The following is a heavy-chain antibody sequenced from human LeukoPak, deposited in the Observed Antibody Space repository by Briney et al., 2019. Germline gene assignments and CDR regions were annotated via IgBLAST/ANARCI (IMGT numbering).Heavy chain of an antibody. CDR1: GFTFSDAW. J-gene: IGHJ5*02. CDR3: AKGPGYSSSWYDH. V-gene: IGHV3-23*01. Sequence: PGGSLRLSCAASGFTFSDAWMNWVRQAPGKGLEWVSAISGSGGSTYYADSVKGRFTISRDNSKNTLYLQMNSLRAEDTAVYYCAKGPGYSSSWYDHWGQGTLVTVSS. D-gene: IGHD6-13*01. CDR2: ISGSGGST.